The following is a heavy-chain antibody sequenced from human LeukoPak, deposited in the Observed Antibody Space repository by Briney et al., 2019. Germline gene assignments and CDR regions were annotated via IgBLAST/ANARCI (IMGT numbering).Heavy chain of an antibody. J-gene: IGHJ4*02. Sequence: ASVRVSCKASGGTFSSYAISWVRQAPGQGLEWMGGIIPIFGTANYAQKFQGRVTITADESTSTAYMELSSLRSEDTAVYYCARDGGRSKWGQQLENADYWGREPWSPSPQ. CDR2: IIPIFGTA. CDR3: ARDGGRSKWGQQLENADY. V-gene: IGHV1-69*01. D-gene: IGHD6-13*01. CDR1: GGTFSSYA.